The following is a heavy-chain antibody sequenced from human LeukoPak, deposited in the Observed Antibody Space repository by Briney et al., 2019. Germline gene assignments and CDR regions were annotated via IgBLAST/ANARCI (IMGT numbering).Heavy chain of an antibody. CDR3: ARGYCSGGSCYSYYYYNYMDV. Sequence: SSETLSLTCTVSGGSISSSSYYWGWIRQPPGKGLEWIGSIYYSGSTYYNPSLKSRVTISVDTSKNQFSLKLSSVTAADTAVYYCARGYCSGGSCYSYYYYNYMDVWGKGTTVTVSS. J-gene: IGHJ6*03. CDR1: GGSISSSSYY. D-gene: IGHD2-15*01. V-gene: IGHV4-39*07. CDR2: IYYSGST.